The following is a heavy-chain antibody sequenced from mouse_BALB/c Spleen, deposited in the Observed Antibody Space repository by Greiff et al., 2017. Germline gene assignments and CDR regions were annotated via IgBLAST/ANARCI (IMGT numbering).Heavy chain of an antibody. Sequence: EVQLQQSGPELVKPGASVKISCKASGYTFTDYNMHWVKQSHGKSLEWIGYIYPYNGGTGYNQKFKSKATLTVDNSSSTAYMELRSLTSEDSAVYYCARSGHSYYGSSYYFDYWGQGTTLTVSS. V-gene: IGHV1S29*02. D-gene: IGHD1-1*01. CDR1: GYTFTDYN. CDR3: ARSGHSYYGSSYYFDY. J-gene: IGHJ2*01. CDR2: IYPYNGGT.